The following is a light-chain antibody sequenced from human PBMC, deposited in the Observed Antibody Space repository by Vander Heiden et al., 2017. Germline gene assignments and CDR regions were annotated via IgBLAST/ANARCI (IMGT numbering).Light chain of an antibody. CDR2: GAT. V-gene: IGKV3-20*01. J-gene: IGKJ4*01. CDR1: QSVGSNY. Sequence: EIVLTQSPGTLSLSPGERATLSCRASQSVGSNYLAWYQQKPGQAPRLLIYGATSRASGIPDRFSGSGSGTDFTLAISRLEPEDFAVFYCHLYGSLPLTFGGGTKVEIK. CDR3: HLYGSLPLT.